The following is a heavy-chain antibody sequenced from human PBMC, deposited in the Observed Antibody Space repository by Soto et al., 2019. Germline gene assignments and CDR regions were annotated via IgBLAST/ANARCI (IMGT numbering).Heavy chain of an antibody. D-gene: IGHD4-4*01. Sequence: QLQLQESGSGLVKPSQTLSLTCAVSGGSISRGGYFWSWIRQPPGKGLEWIGYIYHSGSTYYNPSLKSRVTISVDRSKNQFSLNLSSVTAADTAVYYCARGMTTVTTYDYWGQGTLVTLSS. CDR3: ARGMTTVTTYDY. CDR2: IYHSGST. J-gene: IGHJ4*02. V-gene: IGHV4-30-2*01. CDR1: GGSISRGGYF.